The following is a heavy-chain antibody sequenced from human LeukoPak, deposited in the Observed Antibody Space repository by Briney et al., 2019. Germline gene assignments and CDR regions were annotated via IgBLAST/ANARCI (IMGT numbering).Heavy chain of an antibody. Sequence: SETLYLTCVVYGGSFSGYYWSWIRQPPGKGQEWIGEINHSGSTNYNPSLKSRVTISVDTSKNQFSLKLSSVTAADTAVYYCARISGSDRDYWGQGTLVTVSS. CDR2: INHSGST. CDR3: ARISGSDRDY. J-gene: IGHJ4*02. V-gene: IGHV4-34*01. CDR1: GGSFSGYY. D-gene: IGHD1-26*01.